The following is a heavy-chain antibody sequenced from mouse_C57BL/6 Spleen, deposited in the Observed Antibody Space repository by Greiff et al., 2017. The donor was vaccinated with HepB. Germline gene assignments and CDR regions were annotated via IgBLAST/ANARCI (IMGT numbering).Heavy chain of an antibody. Sequence: VQLKESGAELVRPGASVKLSCTASGFNIKDDYMHWVKQRPEQGLEWIGWIDPENGDTEYASKFQGKATITADTSSNTAYLQLSSLTSEDTAVYYCTYYYGSRGLDYWGQGTTLTVSS. CDR2: IDPENGDT. D-gene: IGHD1-1*01. CDR3: TYYYGSRGLDY. V-gene: IGHV14-4*01. J-gene: IGHJ2*01. CDR1: GFNIKDDY.